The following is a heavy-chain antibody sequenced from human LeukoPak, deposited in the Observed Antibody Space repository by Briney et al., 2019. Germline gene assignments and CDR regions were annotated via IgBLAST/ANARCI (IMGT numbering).Heavy chain of an antibody. V-gene: IGHV3-48*03. CDR2: ISGSDTST. J-gene: IGHJ4*02. CDR3: TTLTVASIDY. CDR1: GFSFSVYD. Sequence: AGGSLRLSCAASGFSFSVYDMHWVRQAPGRGLEWIADISGSDTSTYYADSVKGRFTISRDNAKNSLYLQMNRLRVEDTAVYYCTTLTVASIDYWGQGTLVTVSS. D-gene: IGHD6-19*01.